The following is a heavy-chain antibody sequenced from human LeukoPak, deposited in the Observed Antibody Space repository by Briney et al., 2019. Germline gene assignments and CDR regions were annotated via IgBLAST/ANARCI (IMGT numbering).Heavy chain of an antibody. CDR2: IYYSGST. V-gene: IGHV4-39*07. CDR3: ARDSSASSGSYINWFDP. CDR1: GGSISSSSYY. Sequence: SETLSLTCTVSGGSISSSSYYWGWIRQPPGKGLEWIGSIYYSGSTYYNPSLKSRVTISVDTSKNQFSLKLSSVTAADTAVYYCARDSSASSGSYINWFDPWGQGTLATVSS. J-gene: IGHJ5*02. D-gene: IGHD1-26*01.